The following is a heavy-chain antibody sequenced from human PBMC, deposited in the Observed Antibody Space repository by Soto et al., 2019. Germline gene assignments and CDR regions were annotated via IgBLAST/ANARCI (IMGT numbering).Heavy chain of an antibody. J-gene: IGHJ6*01. CDR3: ARDLPTMDV. Sequence: QVQLLQSGAEVKKHGPSVKVSCKASGYTFTSYGMSWVRQAPRQGLEWMGWIRAYNGNTNYAQKLQGRVTMTTDTPTSTASMELRGVRSDDTAVYYCARDLPTMDVWGPGTTVTFSS. CDR1: GYTFTSYG. V-gene: IGHV1-18*01. CDR2: IRAYNGNT.